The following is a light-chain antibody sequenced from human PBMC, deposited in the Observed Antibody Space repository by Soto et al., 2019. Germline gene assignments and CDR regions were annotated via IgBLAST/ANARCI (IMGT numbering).Light chain of an antibody. V-gene: IGKV1-39*01. Sequence: DIQMTQSPSSLSTSVEDRVTITCRASQNIDRYLYWYQERPGEAPKLLIYGASGLHSGVPSRFTGSGSGTIFTLTISNLQPEDSATYYCQQGYSTAPTFGGGTKVEI. CDR1: QNIDRY. J-gene: IGKJ4*01. CDR2: GAS. CDR3: QQGYSTAPT.